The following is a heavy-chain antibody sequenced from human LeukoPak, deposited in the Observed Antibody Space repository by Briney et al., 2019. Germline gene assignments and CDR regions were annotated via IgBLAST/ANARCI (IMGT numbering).Heavy chain of an antibody. J-gene: IGHJ6*02. CDR2: ISWNIASI. CDR1: GFTFDDHS. Sequence: PGGSLTLFYAASGFTFDDHSMHWVRQAPGKGMEWVLGISWNIASIGYADSVKGRFTISRDNAKNSLYLQMNSLRAEDTALYYCAKEPGPTITIFGVVPPPRAGMDVWGQGTTVTVSS. D-gene: IGHD3-3*01. V-gene: IGHV3-9*01. CDR3: AKEPGPTITIFGVVPPPRAGMDV.